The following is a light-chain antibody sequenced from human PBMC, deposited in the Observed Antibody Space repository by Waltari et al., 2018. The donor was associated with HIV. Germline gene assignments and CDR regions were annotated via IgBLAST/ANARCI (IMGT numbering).Light chain of an antibody. Sequence: QSALTQPASVSGSPGQSISLSCTGTSSDVGGYNAVSWYQQHPAKAPKLVILEVSNRPSGVYNRVSGSKSGNRASLTISGLQAEDEAYYYCSSYTSSDTVVFGGGTKVTVL. V-gene: IGLV2-14*01. CDR3: SSYTSSDTVV. J-gene: IGLJ2*01. CDR1: SSDVGGYNA. CDR2: EVS.